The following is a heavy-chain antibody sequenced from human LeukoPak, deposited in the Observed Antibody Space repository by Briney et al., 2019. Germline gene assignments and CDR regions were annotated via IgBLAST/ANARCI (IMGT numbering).Heavy chain of an antibody. J-gene: IGHJ4*02. V-gene: IGHV1-46*01. CDR3: ARSGANDTSGYCNALDY. CDR1: GYTFTSYY. CDR2: INPSGGST. D-gene: IGHD3-22*01. Sequence: ASVKVSFKASGYTFTSYYMHWVRHAPGQGLGWMGIINPSGGSTSYAQKFHGRVTMTRDTSTSTVYMELSSLRSEDTAVYSCARSGANDTSGYCNALDYWGQGTLVTVSS.